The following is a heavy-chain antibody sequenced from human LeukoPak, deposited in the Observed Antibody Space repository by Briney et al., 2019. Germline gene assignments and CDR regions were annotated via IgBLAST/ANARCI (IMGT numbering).Heavy chain of an antibody. V-gene: IGHV3-23*01. J-gene: IGHJ4*02. D-gene: IGHD3-10*01. Sequence: GGSLRLSCAASGFTFRSYGMSWVRQAPGKGLEWVSDISASGDKTHYADSVKGRFTMSRDNSKNTLYLQMSSLRVEDTAIYYCAKQGDRAYFDKWGQGTLVTVSS. CDR3: AKQGDRAYFDK. CDR2: ISASGDKT. CDR1: GFTFRSYG.